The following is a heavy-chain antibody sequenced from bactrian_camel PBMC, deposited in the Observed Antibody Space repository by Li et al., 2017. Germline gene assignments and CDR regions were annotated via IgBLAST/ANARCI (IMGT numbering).Heavy chain of an antibody. V-gene: IGHV3S57*01. Sequence: HVQLVESGGASVQAGGSLRLTCEASGNQFNTFCLGWFRQAPGNEREGVASVDNIGIIRYADSVKGRFTVSRDHAKATLDLEMNTLKPEDTAMYYRGYDLPRYCDLKVRTTRTRKWGQGTQVTVS. CDR1: GNQFNTFC. J-gene: IGHJ4*01. D-gene: IGHD5*01. CDR3: GYDLPRYCDLKVRTTRTRK. CDR2: VDNIGII.